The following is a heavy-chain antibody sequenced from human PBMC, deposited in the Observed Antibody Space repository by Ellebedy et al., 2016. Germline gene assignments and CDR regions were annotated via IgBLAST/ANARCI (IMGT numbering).Heavy chain of an antibody. CDR2: INPNSGDT. D-gene: IGHD3-9*01. CDR3: ATFDWD. CDR1: GYTFTSHY. J-gene: IGHJ4*02. Sequence: ASVKVSXKASGYTFTSHYMHWVRQAPGQGLEWMGWINPNSGDTKYAQKFQGRVTMTTDTSTSTAYMELSRLRSDDTAIYYCATFDWDWGQGTLVTVSS. V-gene: IGHV1-2*02.